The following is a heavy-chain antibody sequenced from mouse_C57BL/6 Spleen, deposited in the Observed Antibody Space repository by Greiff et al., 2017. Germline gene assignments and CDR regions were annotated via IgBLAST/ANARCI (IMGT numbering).Heavy chain of an antibody. CDR1: GFSLSTFGMG. D-gene: IGHD1-1*01. J-gene: IGHJ2*01. CDR2: IRWDADK. Sequence: QVTLKVSGPGILQPSQTLRLTCSFSGFSLSTFGMGVGWIRQPSGKGLEWLVHIRWDADKYYNPALKSRLTISKNTSKNQVFLKIANVDTADTATYYCARIAPYYGSTPNFDYWGPGTTLTVSS. CDR3: ARIAPYYGSTPNFDY. V-gene: IGHV8-8*01.